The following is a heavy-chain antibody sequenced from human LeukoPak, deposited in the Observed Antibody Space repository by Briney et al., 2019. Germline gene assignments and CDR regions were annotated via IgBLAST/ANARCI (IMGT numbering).Heavy chain of an antibody. D-gene: IGHD3-22*01. CDR3: AREYIPTRSGYSHYYYGMDV. Sequence: ASVKVSCKASGYSFTNYFLDWVRQAPGQGLEWLGMINAKTGATYYAQGFQGRLTMTRDTSTSTVYMDLSGLRSEDTAVYYCAREYIPTRSGYSHYYYGMDVWGQGTTVTVSS. J-gene: IGHJ6*02. V-gene: IGHV1-46*01. CDR1: GYSFTNYF. CDR2: INAKTGAT.